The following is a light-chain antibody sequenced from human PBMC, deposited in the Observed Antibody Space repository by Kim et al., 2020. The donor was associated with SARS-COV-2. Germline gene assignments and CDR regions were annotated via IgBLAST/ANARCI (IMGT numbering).Light chain of an antibody. V-gene: IGKV3-20*01. CDR2: GAS. CDR3: QHYGSSPWT. Sequence: EIVLTQSPGTLSLSPGERATLSCRASQSVSSSYLAWYQQKPGQAPRLLIYGASSSATGIPDRFSGSGSGTDFTLTISRLEPEDFAVYYCQHYGSSPWTFGQGTKVDIK. CDR1: QSVSSSY. J-gene: IGKJ1*01.